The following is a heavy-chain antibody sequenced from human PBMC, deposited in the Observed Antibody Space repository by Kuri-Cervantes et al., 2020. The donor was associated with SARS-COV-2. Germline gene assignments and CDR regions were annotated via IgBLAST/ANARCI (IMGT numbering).Heavy chain of an antibody. V-gene: IGHV1-24*01. Sequence: ASVKVSCKVSGYTLTELSMHWVRQAPGKGLEWMGGFDPEDGKTIYAQKFQGRVTMTRDTSISTAYMELSSLRSEDTAVYYCATSPPYYYYYMDVWGKGTTVTVSS. CDR2: FDPEDGKT. CDR3: ATSPPYYYYYMDV. J-gene: IGHJ6*03. CDR1: GYTLTELS.